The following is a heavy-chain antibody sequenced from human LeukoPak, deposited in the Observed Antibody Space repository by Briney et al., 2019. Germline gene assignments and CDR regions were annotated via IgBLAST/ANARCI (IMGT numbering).Heavy chain of an antibody. Sequence: SETLSLTCTVSGGSISSSSYYWGWIRQPPGKGLEWIGSIYYSGSTYYNPSLKSRVTISVDTSKNQFSLKLSSVTAADTAVYYCARHWYYRTSEPNWFDPWGQGTLVTVSS. CDR2: IYYSGST. CDR1: GGSISSSSYY. J-gene: IGHJ5*02. V-gene: IGHV4-39*01. D-gene: IGHD2/OR15-2a*01. CDR3: ARHWYYRTSEPNWFDP.